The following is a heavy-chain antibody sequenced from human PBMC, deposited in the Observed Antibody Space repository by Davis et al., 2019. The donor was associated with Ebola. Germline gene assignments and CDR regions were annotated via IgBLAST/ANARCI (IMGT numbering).Heavy chain of an antibody. CDR2: INHSGST. Sequence: MPSETLSLTCAVYGGSSSGYYWSWIRQPPGKGLEWIGEINHSGSTNYNPSLKSRVTISVDTSKNQFSLKLSSVTAADTAVYYCARGPRGYCSGGSCVLDYYYYGMDVWGQGTTVTVSS. D-gene: IGHD2-15*01. V-gene: IGHV4-34*01. CDR1: GGSSSGYY. CDR3: ARGPRGYCSGGSCVLDYYYYGMDV. J-gene: IGHJ6*02.